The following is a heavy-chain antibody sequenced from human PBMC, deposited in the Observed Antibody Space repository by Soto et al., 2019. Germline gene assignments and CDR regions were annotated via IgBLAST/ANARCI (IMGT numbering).Heavy chain of an antibody. J-gene: IGHJ4*02. CDR1: GYSFTTFW. CDR3: ARRIDYGDYVDY. Sequence: GESLKISCKGSGYSFTTFWIGWVRQMPGKGLEWMGIIYPGDSDTRYSPSFQGQVTISADKSISTAFLQWSSLKASDTAIYYCARRIDYGDYVDYWGQGTLVTVSS. V-gene: IGHV5-51*01. D-gene: IGHD4-17*01. CDR2: IYPGDSDT.